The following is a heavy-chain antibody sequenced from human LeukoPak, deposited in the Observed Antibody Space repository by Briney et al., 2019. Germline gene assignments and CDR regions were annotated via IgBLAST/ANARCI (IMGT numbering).Heavy chain of an antibody. V-gene: IGHV3-7*03. Sequence: PGGSLRLSCAASGGVFSSYWMTWVRQAPGKGLEWVASINEGGSGKYYVDSVKGRFTISRDNAQKSLYLEMHSLRAEDTAVYYCARAVTSTEGYWGQGTLVTVSS. CDR2: INEGGSGK. D-gene: IGHD4-17*01. J-gene: IGHJ4*02. CDR3: ARAVTSTEGY. CDR1: GGVFSSYW.